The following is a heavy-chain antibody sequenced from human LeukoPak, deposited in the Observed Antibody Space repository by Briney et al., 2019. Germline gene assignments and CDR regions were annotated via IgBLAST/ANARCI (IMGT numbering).Heavy chain of an antibody. CDR2: ISSSSSYI. CDR3: ARDISSGWYWSY. D-gene: IGHD6-19*01. CDR1: GFTFSSYS. J-gene: IGHJ4*02. V-gene: IGHV3-21*01. Sequence: GGSLRLSCAASGFTFSSYSMNWVRQAPGKGLEWVSSISSSSSYIYYADSVKGRFTISRDNAKNSLYLQMNSLRAEDTAVYYCARDISSGWYWSYWGQGTLVTVSS.